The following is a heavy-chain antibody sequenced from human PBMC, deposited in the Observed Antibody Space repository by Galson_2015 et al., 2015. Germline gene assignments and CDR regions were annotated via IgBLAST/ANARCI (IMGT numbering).Heavy chain of an antibody. J-gene: IGHJ4*02. V-gene: IGHV3-43*01. CDR3: AKAKSAYDYYIDY. D-gene: IGHD3-16*01. Sequence: SLRLSCAASGFTFDDYTMHWVRQGPGKGLEWVSLITRDGAITYYADSVTGRFTISRDNSKNSLYLQMNSLRTEDTASYYCAKAKSAYDYYIDYWGQGTLVTVSA. CDR2: ITRDGAIT. CDR1: GFTFDDYT.